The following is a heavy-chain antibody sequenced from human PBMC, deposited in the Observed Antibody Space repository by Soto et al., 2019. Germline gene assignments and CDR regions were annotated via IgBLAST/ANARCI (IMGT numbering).Heavy chain of an antibody. Sequence: QITLKESGPTLVKPTQTLTLTCTFSGFSLSTSGVGVGWIRQPPGKALEWLALIYWDDDKRYSPPLQSRLTITKDASKTQVVLTITIMDPVDTATYYCAHRPSYCSGGSCYSGFVYWGQGSLVTVSS. CDR2: IYWDDDK. CDR3: AHRPSYCSGGSCYSGFVY. J-gene: IGHJ4*02. V-gene: IGHV2-5*02. D-gene: IGHD2-15*01. CDR1: GFSLSTSGVG.